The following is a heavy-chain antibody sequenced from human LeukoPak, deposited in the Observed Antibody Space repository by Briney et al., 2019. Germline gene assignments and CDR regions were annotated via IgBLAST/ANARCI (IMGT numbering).Heavy chain of an antibody. CDR2: IKQDGSDK. CDR1: GFTFTDYS. J-gene: IGHJ4*02. CDR3: ARVAAAVPDY. V-gene: IGHV3-7*04. D-gene: IGHD6-13*01. Sequence: GGSLRLSCAASGFTFTDYSMSWVRQAPGKGLEWVANIKQDGSDKYYMDSVKGRFTISRDNANDALYLQMNSLRGEDTAVYYCARVAAAVPDYWGQGTLVTVSS.